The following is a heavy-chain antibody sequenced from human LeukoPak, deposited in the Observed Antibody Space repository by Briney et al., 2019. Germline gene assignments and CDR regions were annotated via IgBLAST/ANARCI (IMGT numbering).Heavy chain of an antibody. J-gene: IGHJ3*02. CDR3: AKPAGDGYKSRFDAFDI. CDR1: GGTFSSYA. D-gene: IGHD5-24*01. CDR2: IIPIFGTA. V-gene: IGHV1-69*05. Sequence: GASVKVSCKASGGTFSSYAISWVRQAPGQGLEWMGGIIPIFGTANYAQKFQGRVTITTDESTSTAYMELSSLRSEDTAVYYCAKPAGDGYKSRFDAFDIWGQGTMVTVSS.